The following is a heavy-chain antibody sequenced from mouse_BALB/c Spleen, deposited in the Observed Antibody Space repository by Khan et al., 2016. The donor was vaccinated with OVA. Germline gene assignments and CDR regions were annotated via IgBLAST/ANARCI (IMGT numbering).Heavy chain of an antibody. Sequence: QVQLQQSGAELARPGASVKLSCKASGYTFTDYYINWVKQRTGQGLEWIGEIYPASGNTYYNEKFKGKATLTADKSSSTAYMQLSSLTSEDSAVFCCARRNYFGYTFAYWGQGTLVTVSA. J-gene: IGHJ3*01. CDR1: GYTFTDYY. CDR3: ARRNYFGYTFAY. D-gene: IGHD1-2*01. V-gene: IGHV1-77*01. CDR2: IYPASGNT.